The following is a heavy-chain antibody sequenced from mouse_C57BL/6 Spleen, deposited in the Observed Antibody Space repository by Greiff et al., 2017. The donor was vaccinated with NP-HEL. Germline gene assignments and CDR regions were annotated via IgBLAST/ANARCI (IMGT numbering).Heavy chain of an antibody. V-gene: IGHV5-4*01. Sequence: EVQVVESGGGLVKPGGSLKLSCAASGFTFSSYAMSWVRQTPEKRLEWVATISDGGSYTYYPDNVKGRFTISRDNAKNNLYLQMSHLKSEDTAMYYCAREDYDYDWYFDVWGTGTTVTVSS. J-gene: IGHJ1*03. CDR2: ISDGGSYT. CDR1: GFTFSSYA. CDR3: AREDYDYDWYFDV. D-gene: IGHD2-4*01.